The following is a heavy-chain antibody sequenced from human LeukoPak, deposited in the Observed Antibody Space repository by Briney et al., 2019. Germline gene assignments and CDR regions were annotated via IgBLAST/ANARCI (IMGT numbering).Heavy chain of an antibody. J-gene: IGHJ4*02. V-gene: IGHV4-31*03. D-gene: IGHD6-13*01. CDR3: ARVGGSSWEGYYFDY. Sequence: SQTLSLTCTVSGGSISSGGYYWSWIRQHPGKGLEWIGYIYYSGSTYYNPSLKSRVTISVDTSKNQFSLKLSSVTAADTAVYYCARVGGSSWEGYYFDYWGQGTLVTVSS. CDR1: GGSISSGGYY. CDR2: IYYSGST.